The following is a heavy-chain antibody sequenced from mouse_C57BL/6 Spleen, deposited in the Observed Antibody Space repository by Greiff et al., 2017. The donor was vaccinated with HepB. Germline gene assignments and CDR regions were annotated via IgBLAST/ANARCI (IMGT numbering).Heavy chain of an antibody. Sequence: VQLQESGAELVRPGASVKLSCKASGYTFTDYYINWVKQRPGQGLEWIARIYPGSGNTYYNEKFKGKATLTAEKSSRTAYMQRSSLTSEDSAVYFCARGSSYVYYFDYWGQGTTLTVSS. V-gene: IGHV1-76*01. CDR2: IYPGSGNT. CDR3: ARGSSYVYYFDY. CDR1: GYTFTDYY. D-gene: IGHD1-1*01. J-gene: IGHJ2*01.